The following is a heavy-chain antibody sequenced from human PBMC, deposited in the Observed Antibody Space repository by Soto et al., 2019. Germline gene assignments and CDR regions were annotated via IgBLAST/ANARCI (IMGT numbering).Heavy chain of an antibody. D-gene: IGHD6-19*01. Sequence: QVQLVQSGAEVKKPGSSVKVSCKASGGTFSSYAISWVRQAPGQGLEWMGGIIPIFGTANYAQKFQGRVTITAGESTSKAYMELSSLRSEDTSVYYGARGRRGPGIIAVAGVSFDYWGQGTLVTVSS. V-gene: IGHV1-69*01. CDR2: IIPIFGTA. CDR3: ARGRRGPGIIAVAGVSFDY. J-gene: IGHJ4*02. CDR1: GGTFSSYA.